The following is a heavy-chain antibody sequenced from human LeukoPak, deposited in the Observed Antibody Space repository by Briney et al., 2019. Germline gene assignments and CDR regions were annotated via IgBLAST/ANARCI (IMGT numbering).Heavy chain of an antibody. CDR3: ARGRTGHHSYYYYYMDV. D-gene: IGHD3/OR15-3a*01. J-gene: IGHJ6*03. CDR1: GFTFSDDY. V-gene: IGHV3-11*01. Sequence: GGSLRLSCAASGFTFSDDYMTWIRQAPGKGLEWISFISYSGMTIYYADSVKGRFTISRNNAKNSPHLQMNSLRAEDTAVYYCARGRTGHHSYYYYYMDVWGQGTTVTVSS. CDR2: ISYSGMTI.